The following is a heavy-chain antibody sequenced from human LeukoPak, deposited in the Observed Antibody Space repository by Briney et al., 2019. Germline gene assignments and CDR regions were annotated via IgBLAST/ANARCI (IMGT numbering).Heavy chain of an antibody. CDR1: VYTFTSYD. Sequence: AASVKVSCKASVYTFTSYDINWVRQPTGQGLERMGWMNPNSGNTGYEQKFQGRVTMTRDTSISTAYMELSRLRSDDTAVYYCARDDSSSSGFDYWGQGTLVTVSS. V-gene: IGHV1-8*01. D-gene: IGHD6-6*01. CDR3: ARDDSSSSGFDY. J-gene: IGHJ4*02. CDR2: MNPNSGNT.